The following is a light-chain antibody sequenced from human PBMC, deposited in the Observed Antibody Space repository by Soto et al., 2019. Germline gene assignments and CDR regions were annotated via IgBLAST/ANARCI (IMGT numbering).Light chain of an antibody. CDR1: QSITNY. J-gene: IGKJ1*01. CDR3: QQTYSVPWT. V-gene: IGKV1-39*01. CDR2: AAT. Sequence: DFLMTQSPPSLSASVGDRATITCRASQSITNYLKWYQQKPGKAPKVLIYAATNLQPGVPSRFSGSVTGTEFTLTISSLQADDFATYYCQQTYSVPWTFGQGTKVEIK.